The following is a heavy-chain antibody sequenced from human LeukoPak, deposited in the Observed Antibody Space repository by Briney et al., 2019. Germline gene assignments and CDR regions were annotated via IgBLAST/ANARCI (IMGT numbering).Heavy chain of an antibody. CDR1: GGSISRYY. CDR2: VYYIAST. D-gene: IGHD7-27*01. Sequence: SETLSLTCTVSGGSISRYYWSWIRQPPGKGLEWIGYVYYIASTNYNPSLKSRLTISVDTSKNQFSLKLSSVTAADTAVYYCAKYTGTYFDYWGQGTLVTVSS. V-gene: IGHV4-59*08. CDR3: AKYTGTYFDY. J-gene: IGHJ4*02.